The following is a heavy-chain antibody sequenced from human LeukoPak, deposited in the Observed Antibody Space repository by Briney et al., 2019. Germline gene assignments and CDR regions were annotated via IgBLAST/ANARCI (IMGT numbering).Heavy chain of an antibody. CDR3: ARARGGVVTMIVVVTRHYFDY. D-gene: IGHD3-22*01. J-gene: IGHJ4*02. Sequence: SETLSLTCAVYGGSFSGYYWSWIRQPPGKGLEWIGEINHSGSINYSPSLKSRVTISVDTSKNQFSLKLSSVTAADTAVYYCARARGGVVTMIVVVTRHYFDYWGQGTLVTVSS. CDR1: GGSFSGYY. V-gene: IGHV4-34*01. CDR2: INHSGSI.